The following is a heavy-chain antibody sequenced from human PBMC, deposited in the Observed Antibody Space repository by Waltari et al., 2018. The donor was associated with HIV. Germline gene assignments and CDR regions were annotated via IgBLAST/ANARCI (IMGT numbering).Heavy chain of an antibody. D-gene: IGHD3-16*01. CDR2: IKQDGIDK. J-gene: IGHJ3*01. V-gene: IGHV3-7*01. CDR1: GFSFSSFW. CDR3: ARDPGGADAFDF. Sequence: EVQLVESGGGLVQPGGSLRLSCAVSGFSFSSFWMSWVRQAPGKGLGWVANIKQDGIDKYYVYSVKGRFNISRDNAKNSLYLQMNSLRDEDTAVYYCARDPGGADAFDFWGQGTMVTVSS.